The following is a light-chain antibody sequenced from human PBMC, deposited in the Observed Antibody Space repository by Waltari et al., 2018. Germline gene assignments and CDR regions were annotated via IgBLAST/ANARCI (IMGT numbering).Light chain of an antibody. CDR2: GVI. V-gene: IGLV2-8*01. CDR3: SSYAGSNGVL. CDR1: SSDIGAYDY. Sequence: QSALTQPPSASGSPGQSVTISCTGTSSDIGAYDYVSWYQHHPGKAPQPMIYGVIQRPSGVPPRFAGSKSGNTASLTVSELQAEDEADYYCSSYAGSNGVLFGGGTKVTVL. J-gene: IGLJ2*01.